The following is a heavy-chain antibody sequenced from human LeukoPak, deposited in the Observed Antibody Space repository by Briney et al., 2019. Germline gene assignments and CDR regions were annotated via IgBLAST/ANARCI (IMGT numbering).Heavy chain of an antibody. D-gene: IGHD3-3*02. CDR2: INHSGST. CDR3: ARGIRR. V-gene: IGHV4-34*01. CDR1: GGSFSGYY. Sequence: PSETLSLTCAVYGGSFSGYYWSWIRQPLGKGLEWIGEINHSGSTNYNPSLKSRVTISVDTSKNQFSLKLSSVTAADTVVYYCARGIRRWGQGTLVTVSS. J-gene: IGHJ4*02.